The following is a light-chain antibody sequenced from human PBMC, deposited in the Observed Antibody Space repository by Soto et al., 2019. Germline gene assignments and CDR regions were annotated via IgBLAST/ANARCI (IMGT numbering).Light chain of an antibody. CDR3: QQLNSYHLT. J-gene: IGKJ4*01. Sequence: IQLTQSPSSLSASVGDRVTITCRASQAISSHLAWYQQKSGKAPKLLVYVASTLQSGVPSRFSGSGSGTDFFLSINSLQPEDFATYYCQQLNSYHLTFGGGTKVDIK. V-gene: IGKV1-9*01. CDR2: VAS. CDR1: QAISSH.